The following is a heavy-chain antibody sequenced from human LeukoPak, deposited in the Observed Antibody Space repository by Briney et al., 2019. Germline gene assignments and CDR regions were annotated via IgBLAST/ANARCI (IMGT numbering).Heavy chain of an antibody. CDR2: IYSDVRK. CDR1: GLSVSTNY. V-gene: IGHV3-53*01. D-gene: IGHD5-24*01. CDR3: ARDGDGYNYGPYAFDT. Sequence: GGSLSLSCAASGLSVSTNYMSWVSQAPGKGLEWVSFIYSDVRKDYADSVKGRFTITRDNSKNTLYLQMNSLRVEDTAVYYCARDGDGYNYGPYAFDTWGQGTMVTVSS. J-gene: IGHJ3*02.